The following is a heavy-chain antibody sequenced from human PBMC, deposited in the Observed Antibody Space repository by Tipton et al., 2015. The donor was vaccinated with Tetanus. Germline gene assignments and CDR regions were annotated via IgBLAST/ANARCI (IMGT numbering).Heavy chain of an antibody. V-gene: IGHV3-21*01. CDR2: ISSSSSYI. CDR3: ARWGATGPDY. D-gene: IGHD1-26*01. J-gene: IGHJ4*02. CDR1: GFTFSSYS. Sequence: QLVQSGGGLVKPGGSLRLSRAASGFTFSSYSMNWVRQAPGKGLEWVSSISSSSSYIYYADSVKGRFTISRDNAKNSLYLQMNSLRAEDTAVYYCARWGATGPDYWGQGTLVTVSS.